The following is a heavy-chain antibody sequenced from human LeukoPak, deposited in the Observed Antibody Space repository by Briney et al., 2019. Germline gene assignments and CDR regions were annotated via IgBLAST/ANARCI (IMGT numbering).Heavy chain of an antibody. CDR3: ANTGATTAFDY. V-gene: IGHV3-48*04. CDR1: GFTFSSYG. J-gene: IGHJ4*02. CDR2: ISSSSSTL. Sequence: GRSLRLSCAASGFTFSSYGMHWVRQAPGKGLEWVSYISSSSSTLYYADSVKGRFTISRDNAKNSLYLQMNSLRAEDTAVYYCANTGATTAFDYWGQGTLVTVSS. D-gene: IGHD1-26*01.